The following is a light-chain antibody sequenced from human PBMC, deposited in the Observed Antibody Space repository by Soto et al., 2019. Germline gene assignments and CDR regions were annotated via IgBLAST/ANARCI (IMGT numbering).Light chain of an antibody. CDR2: GAS. J-gene: IGKJ1*01. CDR3: QHYATSLTT. CDR1: QSVGSSS. Sequence: VVTQSPDTLSLYPGERATLSCRASQSVGSSSLGWYQQKPGQAPRLLIFGASIRVTGIPDRFIGSGSGTDFTLTITRLEPEDFAVYYCQHYATSLTTFGQRTKV. V-gene: IGKV3-20*01.